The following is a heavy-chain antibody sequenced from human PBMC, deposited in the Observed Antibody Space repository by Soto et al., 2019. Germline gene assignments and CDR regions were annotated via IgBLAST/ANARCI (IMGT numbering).Heavy chain of an antibody. J-gene: IGHJ1*01. CDR3: ARDTRNYYYDTSGYIQH. D-gene: IGHD3-22*01. CDR2: IWYDGSNK. V-gene: IGHV3-33*01. Sequence: ESGGGVVQPGGSLRLSCVASGFTFSNSGMNWVRQAPGKGLEGVASIWYDGSNKYYADSVQGRFTISRDNSQNTLSLQMNSLTAEDTAMYYCARDTRNYYYDTSGYIQHWGQGTLVTVSS. CDR1: GFTFSNSG.